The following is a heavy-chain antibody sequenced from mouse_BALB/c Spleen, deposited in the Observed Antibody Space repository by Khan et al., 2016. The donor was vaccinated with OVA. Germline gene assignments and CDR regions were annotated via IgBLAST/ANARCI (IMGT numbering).Heavy chain of an antibody. CDR1: GFSFTDYG. CDR2: IWGGGSA. CDR3: TRNTHRYYATDY. D-gene: IGHD2-14*01. J-gene: IGHJ4*01. V-gene: IGHV2-6-5*01. Sequence: QVQLKQSGPGLVAPSQSLSITCTVSGFSFTDYGVSWIRQPPGKGLEWLGIIWGGGSAYYNSALNSSLSINKDNSKSQVFLKMNSLHTDDTTIYYCTRNTHRYYATDYWGQGTSVTVSS.